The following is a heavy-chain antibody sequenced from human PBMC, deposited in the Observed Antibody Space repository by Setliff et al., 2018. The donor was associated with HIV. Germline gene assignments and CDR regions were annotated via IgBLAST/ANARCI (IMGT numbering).Heavy chain of an antibody. V-gene: IGHV4-34*01. J-gene: IGHJ6*03. CDR2: INHSGST. Sequence: SETLSLTCAVYGGSFSGYYWSWIRQPPGKGLEWIGEINHSGSTNYNPSLKSRVTISVDTSKNQFSLKLSSVTAADTAVYYCARGDLVVVAATQVHHYYYYMDVWGKGTTVTVSS. CDR3: ARGDLVVVAATQVHHYYYYMDV. CDR1: GGSFSGYY. D-gene: IGHD2-15*01.